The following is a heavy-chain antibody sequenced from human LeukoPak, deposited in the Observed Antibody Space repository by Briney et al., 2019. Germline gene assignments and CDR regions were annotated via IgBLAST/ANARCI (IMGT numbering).Heavy chain of an antibody. V-gene: IGHV4-61*02. CDR3: ARDSKQLAYDY. Sequence: SETLSLTCTVSGGSISSSSYYWSWIRQPAGKGPEWIGRIYTSGSTNYNPSLKSRVTMSVDTSKNQFSLKLSSVTAADTAVYYCARDSKQLAYDYWGQGTLVTVSS. CDR1: GGSISSSSYY. CDR2: IYTSGST. D-gene: IGHD6-6*01. J-gene: IGHJ4*02.